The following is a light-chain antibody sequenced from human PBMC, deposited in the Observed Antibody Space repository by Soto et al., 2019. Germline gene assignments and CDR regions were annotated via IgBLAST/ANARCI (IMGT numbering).Light chain of an antibody. V-gene: IGKV1-39*01. J-gene: IGKJ2*01. CDR2: TAS. Sequence: DIQMTQSPSSLSASVGDRVTITCRTSQSISNYLNWYQLKPGKAPKLLIYTASSLQSGVPSRFSGSGSGTDFTLTITSLQPEDFATYFCQQSYSSPQTFGQGTKVEIK. CDR1: QSISNY. CDR3: QQSYSSPQT.